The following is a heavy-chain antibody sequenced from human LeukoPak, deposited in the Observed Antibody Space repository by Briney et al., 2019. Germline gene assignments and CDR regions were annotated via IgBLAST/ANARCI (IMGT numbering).Heavy chain of an antibody. CDR3: ARGIFLIVATWVDY. J-gene: IGHJ4*02. CDR1: GYTFTGYY. V-gene: IGHV1-2*02. Sequence: VASVKVSCKASGYTFTGYYMHWVRQAPGQGLEWMGWINPSSGGTNYAQKFQGRVTMTRDTSISTAYMELSSLRSEDTAVYYCARGIFLIVATWVDYWGQGTLVTVSS. D-gene: IGHD5-12*01. CDR2: INPSSGGT.